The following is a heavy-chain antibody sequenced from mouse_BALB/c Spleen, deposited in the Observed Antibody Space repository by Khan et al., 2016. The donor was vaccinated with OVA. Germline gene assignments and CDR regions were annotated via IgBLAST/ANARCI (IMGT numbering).Heavy chain of an antibody. Sequence: QVQLQQSGAELVRPGASVKLSCKASGYTFTSYWINWVKQRPGQGLEWIGNIYPSDSYTNYNQKFKDKATLTVDKSSSTAYIQVSSPTSEDSAVYYCTRRNYRYDDAMDYWGQGTSVTVSS. CDR3: TRRNYRYDDAMDY. D-gene: IGHD2-14*01. CDR1: GYTFTSYW. CDR2: IYPSDSYT. V-gene: IGHV1-69*02. J-gene: IGHJ4*01.